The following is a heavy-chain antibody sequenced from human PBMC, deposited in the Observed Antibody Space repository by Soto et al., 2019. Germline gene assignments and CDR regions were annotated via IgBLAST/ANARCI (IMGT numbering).Heavy chain of an antibody. D-gene: IGHD6-13*01. CDR3: ARAAYNSRQTFRFDP. CDR1: RFTFSSFW. J-gene: IGHJ5*02. CDR2: INSDGSST. Sequence: LRLSCAASRFTFSSFWFHWVRQAPGKGLVWVSQINSDGSSTSYADSVKGRFTISRDNAKNTLYLQINSLRAEDTAVYYCARAAYNSRQTFRFDPWGQGTLVTVSS. V-gene: IGHV3-74*01.